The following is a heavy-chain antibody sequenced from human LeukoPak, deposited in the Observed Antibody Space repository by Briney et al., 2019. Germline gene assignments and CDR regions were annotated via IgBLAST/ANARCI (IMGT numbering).Heavy chain of an antibody. V-gene: IGHV3-15*01. CDR1: GITFSNVW. D-gene: IGHD6-19*01. CDR3: TTEKVDSNGWFYRSFDY. Sequence: KPGGSLRLSCAGSGITFSNVWMSWVRQAPGKGLEWVGRIKSKADGGTTDYAAPVKGRFSISRDDSKNTLYLQMNSLKTEDTGVYYCTTEKVDSNGWFYRSFDYWGQGTLVTVSS. J-gene: IGHJ4*02. CDR2: IKSKADGGTT.